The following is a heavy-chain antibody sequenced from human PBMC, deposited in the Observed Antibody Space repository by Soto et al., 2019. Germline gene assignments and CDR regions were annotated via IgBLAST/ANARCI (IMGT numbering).Heavy chain of an antibody. D-gene: IGHD2-15*01. CDR3: ARVSVVVVAAPWCFDY. J-gene: IGHJ4*02. CDR2: ISAYNGNT. V-gene: IGHV1-18*01. Sequence: ASVKVSCKASGYTFTSYGISWVRQAPGQGLEWMGWISAYNGNTNYAQKLQGRVTMTTDTSTSTAYMELRSLRSDDTAVYYCARVSVVVVAAPWCFDYWGQGTLVTVSS. CDR1: GYTFTSYG.